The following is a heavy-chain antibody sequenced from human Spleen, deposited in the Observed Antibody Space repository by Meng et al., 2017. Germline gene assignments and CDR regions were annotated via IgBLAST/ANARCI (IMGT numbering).Heavy chain of an antibody. CDR2: INTNSGAS. Sequence: VHLVQSGGEVKKPGASVKVSCKASGYIFTGYYLHWLRQAPGQGLEWMGRINTNSGASNFAQNFQGRVTMTRDTSISTAYMELSRLRSDDTALYYCARDRLLDYWGQGTLVTVSS. V-gene: IGHV1-2*06. J-gene: IGHJ4*02. CDR1: GYIFTGYY. CDR3: ARDRLLDY.